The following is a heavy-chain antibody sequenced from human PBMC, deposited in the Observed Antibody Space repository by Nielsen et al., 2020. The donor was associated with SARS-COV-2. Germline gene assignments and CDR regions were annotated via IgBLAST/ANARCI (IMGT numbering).Heavy chain of an antibody. CDR1: GFTFSSTW. J-gene: IGHJ4*02. CDR3: ARASAGYQLLPSNDHYFDC. CDR2: ISSSSSYI. V-gene: IGHV3-21*01. Sequence: GESLKISCSASGFTFSSTWMDWVRQAPGKGLEWVSSISSSSSYIYYADSVKGRFTISRDNAKNSLYLQMNSLRAEDTAVYYCARASAGYQLLPSNDHYFDCWGQGTLVTVSS. D-gene: IGHD2-2*01.